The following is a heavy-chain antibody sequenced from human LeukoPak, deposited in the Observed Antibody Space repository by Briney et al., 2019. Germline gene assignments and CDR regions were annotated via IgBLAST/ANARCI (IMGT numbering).Heavy chain of an antibody. D-gene: IGHD6-6*01. CDR1: GYTFTGYY. V-gene: IGHV1-2*02. CDR2: INPNSGGT. CDR3: AKQEYSSSPSLFDY. J-gene: IGHJ4*02. Sequence: GASVKVSCKASGYTFTGYYMHWVRQAPGQGLEWMGWINPNSGGTNYAQKFQGRVTMTRDTSISTAYMELSRLRSDDTAVYYCAKQEYSSSPSLFDYWGQGTLVTVPS.